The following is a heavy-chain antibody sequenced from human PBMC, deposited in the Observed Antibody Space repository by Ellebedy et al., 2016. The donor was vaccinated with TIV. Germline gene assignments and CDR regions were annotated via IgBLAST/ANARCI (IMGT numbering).Heavy chain of an antibody. CDR2: VNSDGSST. CDR3: ARLYCGGDCYYWYFDL. CDR1: GFTLSRYW. Sequence: GESLKISCGASGFTLSRYWMHWVRQAPGKGLVWVSRVNSDGSSTYYADSVKGRFTISRDNAKNTLYLQMNSLRAEDTAVYYCARLYCGGDCYYWYFDLWGRGTLVTVSS. J-gene: IGHJ2*01. V-gene: IGHV3-74*01. D-gene: IGHD2-21*02.